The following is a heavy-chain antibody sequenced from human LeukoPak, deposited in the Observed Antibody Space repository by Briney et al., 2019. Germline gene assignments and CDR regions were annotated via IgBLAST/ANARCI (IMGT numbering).Heavy chain of an antibody. CDR3: ARHPKYSSGLGY. Sequence: SETLSLTCTVSGGSISSSSYYWGWLRQPPGKGLEWIGSIYYSGSTYYNPSLKSRVTISVDTSKNQFSLKLSSVTAADTAVYYCARHPKYSSGLGYWGQGTLVTVSS. CDR2: IYYSGST. D-gene: IGHD6-19*01. V-gene: IGHV4-39*01. J-gene: IGHJ4*02. CDR1: GGSISSSSYY.